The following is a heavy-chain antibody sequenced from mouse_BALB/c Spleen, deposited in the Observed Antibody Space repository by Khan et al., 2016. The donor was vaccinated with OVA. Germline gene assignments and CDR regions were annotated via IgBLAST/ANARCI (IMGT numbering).Heavy chain of an antibody. CDR3: ARTHER. CDR1: GYTFTSYT. Sequence: QVRLQQSGAELARPGASVKMSCKASGYTFTSYTMHWVKQRPGQGLEWIGYINPSSGYTKYNQKFKDKATLTTDKSYSTAYMQLSSLTSEDSAVXYCARTHERWGQGTTLTVSS. V-gene: IGHV1-4*01. J-gene: IGHJ2*01. CDR2: INPSSGYT.